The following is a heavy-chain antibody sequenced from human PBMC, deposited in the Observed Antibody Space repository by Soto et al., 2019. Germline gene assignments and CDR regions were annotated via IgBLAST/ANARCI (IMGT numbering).Heavy chain of an antibody. J-gene: IGHJ2*01. V-gene: IGHV4-34*01. Sequence: QVQLQQWGAGPLRPLETLSLTCGVSGGSFSGYYWAWIRQSPGKGLEWIGEINARGSIKYNPSLKSRVSISVATSQNHYSLNLRSVTAADTAVYYCAREIHDILTGPPWVWYFDLWGRGTLVTVSS. CDR3: AREIHDILTGPPWVWYFDL. CDR1: GGSFSGYY. D-gene: IGHD3-9*01. CDR2: INARGSI.